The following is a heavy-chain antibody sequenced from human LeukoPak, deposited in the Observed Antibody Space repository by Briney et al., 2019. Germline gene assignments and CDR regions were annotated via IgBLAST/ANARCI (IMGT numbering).Heavy chain of an antibody. Sequence: GASVKVSCKVSGYTLTQLSMHWVRQAPGQGLEWMGGIIPILGIANYAQKFQGRVTITADKSTSTAYMELSSLRSEDTAVYYCARDYYYGSGSYSNFDYWGQGTLVTVSS. V-gene: IGHV1-69*10. CDR2: IIPILGIA. D-gene: IGHD3-10*01. CDR1: GYTLTQLS. J-gene: IGHJ4*02. CDR3: ARDYYYGSGSYSNFDY.